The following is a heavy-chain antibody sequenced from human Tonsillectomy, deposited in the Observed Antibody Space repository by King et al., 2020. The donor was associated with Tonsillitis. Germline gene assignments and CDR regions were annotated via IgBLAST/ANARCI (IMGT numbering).Heavy chain of an antibody. Sequence: VQLVESGGGLVKPGESLRLSCEASGFSFSNAWMNWVRQAPGKGLEWIGRIKRKSDSGTTDYAAPVKGRFTISRDDSKNTFYLEMNSLKIEDTAGYFCARERPLAWGLIDHWGQGTLVTVSS. J-gene: IGHJ4*02. V-gene: IGHV3-15*01. CDR2: IKRKSDSGTT. D-gene: IGHD3-10*01. CDR3: ARERPLAWGLIDH. CDR1: GFSFSNAW.